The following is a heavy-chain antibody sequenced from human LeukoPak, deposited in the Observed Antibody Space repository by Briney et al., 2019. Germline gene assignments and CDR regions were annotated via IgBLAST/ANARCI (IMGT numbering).Heavy chain of an antibody. Sequence: ASVKVSCKASGYTFTGYYMHWVRQAPGQGLEWMGWINPNSGGTNYAQKFQGRVTMTRDTSISTAYMELSRLRSDDTAVYYCARDQAPITIFGVVIIGYFDYWGQGTLVTVSS. D-gene: IGHD3-3*01. V-gene: IGHV1-2*02. CDR1: GYTFTGYY. CDR3: ARDQAPITIFGVVIIGYFDY. CDR2: INPNSGGT. J-gene: IGHJ4*02.